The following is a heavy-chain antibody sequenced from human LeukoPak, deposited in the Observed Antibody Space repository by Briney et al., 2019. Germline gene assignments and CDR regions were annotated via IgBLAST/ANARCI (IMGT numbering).Heavy chain of an antibody. V-gene: IGHV3-9*01. CDR3: ATVGGSYSPADY. D-gene: IGHD1-26*01. CDR2: ISWNSGSV. CDR1: GFTFDDYA. Sequence: QAGGSLRLSCAASGFTFDDYAMHWVRQAPGKGLEWVSGISWNSGSVGYVDSVKGRFTISRDNAKNSLYLQMNSLRAEDTAVYYCATVGGSYSPADYWGQGTLSPSPQ. J-gene: IGHJ4*02.